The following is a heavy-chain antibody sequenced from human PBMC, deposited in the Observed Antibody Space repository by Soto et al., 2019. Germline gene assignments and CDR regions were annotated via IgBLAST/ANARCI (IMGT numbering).Heavy chain of an antibody. J-gene: IGHJ6*03. V-gene: IGHV3-23*01. D-gene: IGHD3-10*01. CDR1: GFRFSSDA. CDR3: AKYAIDPWRVGEGYYYYMDV. CDR2: ISGSGGST. Sequence: EVQLLESGGSLVQPGGSLRLSCAASGFRFSSDAMSWVRQAPWQGLEWVSTISGSGGSTYYADSVKGRFAISRDNSKNTLYLQMNSLRAEDSAVYYCAKYAIDPWRVGEGYYYYMDVWGKGTTVTVSS.